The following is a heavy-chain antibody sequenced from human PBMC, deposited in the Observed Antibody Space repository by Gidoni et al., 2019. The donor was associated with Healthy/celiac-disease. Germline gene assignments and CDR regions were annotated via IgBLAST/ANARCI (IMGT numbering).Heavy chain of an antibody. D-gene: IGHD6-13*01. CDR1: VGSFSGYY. CDR2: ITHSAST. J-gene: IGHJ4*02. Sequence: QVQLQQWGAGLLKPSETLSLTCDVYVGSFSGYYWSWTRQPPGKGLECIGEITHSASTNYNPSLKSRFTISVDTSKNQFSLKLSSVTAADTAVYHCARGRRQLFDYWGQGTLVTVSS. V-gene: IGHV4-34*01. CDR3: ARGRRQLFDY.